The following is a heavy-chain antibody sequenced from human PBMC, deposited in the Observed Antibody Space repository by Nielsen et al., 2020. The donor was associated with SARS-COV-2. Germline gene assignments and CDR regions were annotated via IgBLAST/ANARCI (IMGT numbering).Heavy chain of an antibody. CDR3: ARGSDEGLAL. D-gene: IGHD3-3*01. CDR2: IYTSGST. CDR1: GGSISSGSYY. V-gene: IGHV4-61*02. Sequence: SETLSLTCTVSGGSISSGSYYWSWIRQPAGKGLEWIGRIYTSGSTNYNPSLKSRVTISVDTSKNQFSLKLSSVTAADTAVYYCARGSDEGLALWGQGTLVTVSS. J-gene: IGHJ4*02.